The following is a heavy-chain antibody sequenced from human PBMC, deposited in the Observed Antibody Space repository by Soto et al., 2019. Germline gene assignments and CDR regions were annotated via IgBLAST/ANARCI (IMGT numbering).Heavy chain of an antibody. Sequence: GGSLRLSCAASGFTFSSYWMSWVRQAPGKGLEWVANIKQDGSEKYYVDSVKGRFTISRDNAKNSLFLQMNSLRAEDTAVYYCAREIAGRLAYYYFYMDVWGKGTTVTVSS. V-gene: IGHV3-7*01. D-gene: IGHD6-6*01. CDR1: GFTFSSYW. CDR2: IKQDGSEK. J-gene: IGHJ6*03. CDR3: AREIAGRLAYYYFYMDV.